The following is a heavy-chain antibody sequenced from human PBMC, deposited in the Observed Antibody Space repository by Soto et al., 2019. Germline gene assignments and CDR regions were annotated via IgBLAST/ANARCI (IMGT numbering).Heavy chain of an antibody. D-gene: IGHD3-10*01. V-gene: IGHV3-74*03. CDR3: ARGWFGPDV. CDR2: IDKVGTDS. CDR1: EFTFSGRS. Sequence: EVQLVESGGGLVQPGGSLRLSCAASEFTFSGRSVHWVRQAPGKGLVWVSGIDKVGTDSTYADSVKGRFTSSRDNAKNTVDLQVHSLGVADTAVYYCARGWFGPDVWGKGATVTVSS. J-gene: IGHJ6*04.